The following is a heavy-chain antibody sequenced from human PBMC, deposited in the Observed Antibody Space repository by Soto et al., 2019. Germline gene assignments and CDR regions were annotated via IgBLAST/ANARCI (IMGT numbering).Heavy chain of an antibody. Sequence: EVQLVESGGGLVQPGRSLRLSCAASGFTFDDYAMHWVRQAPGKGLEWVSGINWNSGSIGYADSVKGRFTISRDNAKNSLYLQMNRLRNEDTALYYCAKGYNYERRGNPDYWGQGTLVTVSS. CDR3: AKGYNYERRGNPDY. CDR2: INWNSGSI. J-gene: IGHJ4*02. CDR1: GFTFDDYA. V-gene: IGHV3-9*01. D-gene: IGHD3-22*01.